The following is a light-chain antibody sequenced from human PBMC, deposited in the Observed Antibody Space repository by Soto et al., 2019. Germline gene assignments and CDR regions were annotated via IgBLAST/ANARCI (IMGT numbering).Light chain of an antibody. J-gene: IGKJ5*01. Sequence: IVLTQSPCTLSLSPGERATISCRASQSVTTNFLAWYQQKPGQAPRLLIHGASSRATGVPERFSGSGSGTDFTLTISRLEPEDFAVYSCQQYANSPITFGQGTRLEIK. V-gene: IGKV3-20*01. CDR3: QQYANSPIT. CDR1: QSVTTNF. CDR2: GAS.